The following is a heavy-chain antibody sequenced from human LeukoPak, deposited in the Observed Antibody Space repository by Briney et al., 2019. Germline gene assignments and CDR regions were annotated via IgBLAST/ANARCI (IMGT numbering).Heavy chain of an antibody. D-gene: IGHD3-10*01. V-gene: IGHV3-21*01. CDR1: GFTFSSYS. CDR3: ARDFYYGSGSYYNDY. CDR2: ISSSSSYI. J-gene: IGHJ4*02. Sequence: KPGGSLRLSCAASGFTFSSYSMNWVRQAPGKGLEWVSSISSSSSYIYYADSMKGRFTISRDNAKNSLYLQMNSLRAEDTAVYYCARDFYYGSGSYYNDYWGQGTLVTVSS.